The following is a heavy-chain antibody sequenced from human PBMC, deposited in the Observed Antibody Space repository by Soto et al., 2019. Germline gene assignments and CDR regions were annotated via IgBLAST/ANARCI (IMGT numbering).Heavy chain of an antibody. Sequence: SETLSLTCAVYGGSFSGYYWSWIRQPPGKGLEWIGEINHSGSTNYNPSLKSRVTISVDTSKNQFSLKLSSVTAADTAVYYCARGRGGYSSSWTGYWGQGTLVTVSS. J-gene: IGHJ4*02. V-gene: IGHV4-34*01. CDR1: GGSFSGYY. D-gene: IGHD6-13*01. CDR3: ARGRGGYSSSWTGY. CDR2: INHSGST.